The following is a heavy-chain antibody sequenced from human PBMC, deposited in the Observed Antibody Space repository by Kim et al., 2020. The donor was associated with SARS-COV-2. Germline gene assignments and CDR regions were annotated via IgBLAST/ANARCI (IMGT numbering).Heavy chain of an antibody. J-gene: IGHJ4*02. CDR2: INHSGST. CDR3: ARGRVRTGGY. CDR1: GESFSGYY. D-gene: IGHD2-15*01. V-gene: IGHV4-34*01. Sequence: SETLSLTCAVYGESFSGYYWSWIRQPPGKGLEWIGEINHSGSTNYNPSLKSRVTISVDTSKNQFSLKLNSVTAADTAVYYCARGRVRTGGYWGQGTLVTVSS.